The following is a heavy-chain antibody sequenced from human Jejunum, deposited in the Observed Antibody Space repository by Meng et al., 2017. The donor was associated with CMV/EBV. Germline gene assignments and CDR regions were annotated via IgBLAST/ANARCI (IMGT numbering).Heavy chain of an antibody. D-gene: IGHD5-18*01. V-gene: IGHV3-30-3*01. CDR2: ISYDGSNK. J-gene: IGHJ6*02. CDR3: ARVPRGYSYGWLGDYYYYYGMDV. Sequence: DWVRQDPGKGLEWVAVISYDGSNKYYADSVKGRFTISRDNSKNTLYLQMNSLRAEDTAVYYCARVPRGYSYGWLGDYYYYYGMDVWGQGTKVTVSS.